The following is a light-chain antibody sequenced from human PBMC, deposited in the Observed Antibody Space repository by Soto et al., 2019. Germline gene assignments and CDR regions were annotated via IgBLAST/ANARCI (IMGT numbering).Light chain of an antibody. J-gene: IGLJ3*02. Sequence: QSALTQPASVSGSPGQSITISCTGTSSDVGGYNHVSWYQQHPGKAPKLIIYEVRNRPSGVSNRLSGSKSGNTASLTISGLQADDEADYYCCSYTSSSIRVFGGGTKLDRP. V-gene: IGLV2-14*01. CDR2: EVR. CDR1: SSDVGGYNH. CDR3: CSYTSSSIRV.